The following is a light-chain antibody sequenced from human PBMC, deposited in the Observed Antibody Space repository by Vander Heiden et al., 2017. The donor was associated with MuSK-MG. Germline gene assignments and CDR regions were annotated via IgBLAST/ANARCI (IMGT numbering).Light chain of an antibody. CDR3: QVWDSGSDQWV. CDR2: YDI. V-gene: IGLV3-21*04. CDR1: NVGDKG. Sequence: SNVLTQPPSVSVAPGKTARITCEGNNVGDKGVHWYQQKPGQAPLLVIYYDIDRPSGIPERFSGSNSGNTATLTISSVEAGDEADYYCQVWDSGSDQWVFGGGTKLTVL. J-gene: IGLJ3*02.